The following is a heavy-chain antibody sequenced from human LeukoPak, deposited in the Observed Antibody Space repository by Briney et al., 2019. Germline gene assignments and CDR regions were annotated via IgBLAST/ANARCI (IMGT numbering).Heavy chain of an antibody. CDR1: GASISSYF. V-gene: IGHV4-4*07. CDR2: IYTSGST. D-gene: IGHD5-18*01. J-gene: IGHJ4*02. Sequence: PSETLSLTCTVSGASISSYFWTWIRQPAGKGLEWIGRIYTSGSTDYNPSLKSRVTMSLDTSRNQFSLKLSSVTAADTAVYYCARVSLAIGFSRTTHFGYWGQGTLVTVSS. CDR3: ARVSLAIGFSRTTHFGY.